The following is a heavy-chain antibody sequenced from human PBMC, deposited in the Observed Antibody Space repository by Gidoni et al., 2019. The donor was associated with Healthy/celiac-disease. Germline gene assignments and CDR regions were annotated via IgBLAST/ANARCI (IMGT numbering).Heavy chain of an antibody. Sequence: QVQLVQSGAEVKKPGASVKVSCKASGYTFTSYAMHWVRQAPGQRLEWMGWINAGNGNTKYSQKFQGRVTITRDTSASTAYMELSSLRSEDTAVYYCARDRESKINWGNNWFDPWGQGTLVTVSS. CDR2: INAGNGNT. CDR3: ARDRESKINWGNNWFDP. CDR1: GYTFTSYA. J-gene: IGHJ5*02. D-gene: IGHD7-27*01. V-gene: IGHV1-3*01.